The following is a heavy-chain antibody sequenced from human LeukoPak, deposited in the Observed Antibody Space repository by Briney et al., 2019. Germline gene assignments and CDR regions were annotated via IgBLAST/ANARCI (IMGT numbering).Heavy chain of an antibody. V-gene: IGHV1-2*06. Sequence: ASVKVSCKAAGYTFTGYYMFWVRQAPGQGLEWMGRINPNSGGTNYAQKFQGRVTMTRDTSISTAYMELSRLRSDDTAVYYCARDIGRYGVDWAFDIWGQGTMVTVSS. CDR1: GYTFTGYY. CDR3: ARDIGRYGVDWAFDI. D-gene: IGHD4-17*01. J-gene: IGHJ3*02. CDR2: INPNSGGT.